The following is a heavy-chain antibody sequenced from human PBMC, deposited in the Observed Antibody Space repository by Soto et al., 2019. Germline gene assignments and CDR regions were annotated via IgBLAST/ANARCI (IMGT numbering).Heavy chain of an antibody. V-gene: IGHV4-31*03. CDR1: GGSISSGGYY. CDR3: ARDYGDRPFGFDP. D-gene: IGHD4-17*01. J-gene: IGHJ5*02. Sequence: SETLSLTCTVSGGSISSGGYYWSWIRQHPGKGLEWIGYIYYSGSTYYNPSLKSRVTISVDTSKNQFSLKLSSVTAADTAGYYCARDYGDRPFGFDPWGQGTLVTVSS. CDR2: IYYSGST.